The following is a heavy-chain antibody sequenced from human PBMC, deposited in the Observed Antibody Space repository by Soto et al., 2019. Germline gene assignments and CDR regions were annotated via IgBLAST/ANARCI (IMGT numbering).Heavy chain of an antibody. CDR2: IIPIFGTA. Sequence: ASVKVSCKASGGTFSSYAISWVRQAPGQGLEWMGGIIPIFGTANYAQKFQGRVTITADESTSTAYMELSSLRSEDTAVYYCARDLYYYGSGSYYNRDYYYYGMDVWGQGTTVTVSS. J-gene: IGHJ6*02. CDR3: ARDLYYYGSGSYYNRDYYYYGMDV. CDR1: GGTFSSYA. D-gene: IGHD3-10*01. V-gene: IGHV1-69*13.